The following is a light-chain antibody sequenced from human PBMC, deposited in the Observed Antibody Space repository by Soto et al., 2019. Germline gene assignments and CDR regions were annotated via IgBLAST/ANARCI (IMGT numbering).Light chain of an antibody. J-gene: IGLJ3*02. V-gene: IGLV2-8*01. Sequence: QSALTQPPSASGSPGQSVTISCTGASSDVGAYNYVSWYQQHPGKAPKLVIYEVNKRPSGVPDRFSGSKSGTTASLAITGLQAEDEADYYCQSFDSSLSAWVFGGGTKLTVL. CDR3: QSFDSSLSAWV. CDR2: EVN. CDR1: SSDVGAYNY.